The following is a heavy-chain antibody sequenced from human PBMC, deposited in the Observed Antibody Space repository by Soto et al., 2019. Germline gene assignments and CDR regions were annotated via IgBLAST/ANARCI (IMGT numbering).Heavy chain of an antibody. J-gene: IGHJ4*02. CDR1: GGSISSGGYY. D-gene: IGHD3-22*01. CDR3: GHSRGYEVGIDY. Sequence: SETLSLTCTVSGGSISSGGYYCSWIRQHPGKGLEWIGYIYYSGSTYYNPSLKSRVTISVDTSKNQFSLKLSSVTAADTAVYYCGHSRGYEVGIDYWCQGTLVTDSS. CDR2: IYYSGST. V-gene: IGHV4-31*03.